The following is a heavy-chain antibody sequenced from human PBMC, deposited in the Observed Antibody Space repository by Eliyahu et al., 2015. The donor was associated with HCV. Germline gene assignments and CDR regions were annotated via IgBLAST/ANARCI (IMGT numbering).Heavy chain of an antibody. CDR1: GFTFSXYA. Sequence: QVQLVESGGSVVQPGRSLRLSCAVSGFTFSXYAMPWVRQAPGKGLEXXAVTSYDGNNNYYADSVKGRFSISRDNSRNTMYLQMSSLRAEDTAVYYCAKERNDFWSGNPSYYFDSWGRGTLVTVSS. V-gene: IGHV3-30*18. D-gene: IGHD3-3*01. CDR2: TSYDGNNN. CDR3: AKERNDFWSGNPSYYFDS. J-gene: IGHJ4*02.